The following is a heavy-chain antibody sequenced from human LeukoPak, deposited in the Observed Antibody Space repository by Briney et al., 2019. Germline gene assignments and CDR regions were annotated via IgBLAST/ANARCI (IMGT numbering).Heavy chain of an antibody. CDR1: GGSISSYF. CDR2: VYYSENT. D-gene: IGHD2-15*01. CDR3: ARGGCSGGSCYFNYFDY. V-gene: IGHV4-59*08. Sequence: SETLSLTCTVSGGSISSYFWSWIRQPPGKGLEWIGYVYYSENTNYNPSLKSRVTISLDTSKNQFSLKLTSVTAAGTAVYYCARGGCSGGSCYFNYFDYWGQGTLVTVSS. J-gene: IGHJ4*02.